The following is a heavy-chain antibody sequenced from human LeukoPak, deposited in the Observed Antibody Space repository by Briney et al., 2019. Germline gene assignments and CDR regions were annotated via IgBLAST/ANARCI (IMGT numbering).Heavy chain of an antibody. CDR1: GGTFSSYA. Sequence: ASVKVSCKASGGTFSSYAISWVRQAPGQGLEWMGGIIPLFGTANNAQKFQGRVTITTDESTSTAYTELSSLRSEDTAVYYCARALGYCSSTSCYFSLNWFDPWGQGTLVTVSS. CDR3: ARALGYCSSTSCYFSLNWFDP. J-gene: IGHJ5*02. V-gene: IGHV1-69*05. CDR2: IIPLFGTA. D-gene: IGHD2-2*01.